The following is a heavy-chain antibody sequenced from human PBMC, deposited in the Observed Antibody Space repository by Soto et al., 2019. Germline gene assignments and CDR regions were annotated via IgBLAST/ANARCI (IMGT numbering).Heavy chain of an antibody. CDR2: IIPIFGTA. J-gene: IGHJ6*02. CDR3: ARDGSGYRSRASPMDV. CDR1: GDTFSSYA. Sequence: QVQLVQSGAEVKKPGSSVKVSGKASGDTFSSYAISGVRQAPGQGLEWMGGIIPIFGTANYAQKFRGRVTITADESTSTAYMELSSLRSEDTAVYYCARDGSGYRSRASPMDVWGQGTTVTVSS. V-gene: IGHV1-69*01. D-gene: IGHD3-22*01.